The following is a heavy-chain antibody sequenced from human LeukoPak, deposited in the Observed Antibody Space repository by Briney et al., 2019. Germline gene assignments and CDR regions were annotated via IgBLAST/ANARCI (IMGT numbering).Heavy chain of an antibody. V-gene: IGHV3-30*04. CDR2: ISYDGSNK. D-gene: IGHD1-26*01. Sequence: GSLRLSCAASGFTFSSYEMNWVRQAPGKGLEWVAVISYDGSNKYYADSVKGRFTISRDNSKNTLYLQMNSLRAEDTTVYYCAKVGGWEPYNWFDPWGQGTLVTVSS. CDR1: GFTFSSYE. J-gene: IGHJ5*02. CDR3: AKVGGWEPYNWFDP.